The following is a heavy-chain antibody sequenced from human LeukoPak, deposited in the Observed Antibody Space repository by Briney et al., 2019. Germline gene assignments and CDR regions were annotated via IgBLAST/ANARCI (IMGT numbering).Heavy chain of an antibody. V-gene: IGHV1-18*01. Sequence: ASVKLSCNASGYTFTSYGISWVRQCPRQRLGMMRWVIVYNGKTNYTQNLPCRVTMTTETSTTTTYMVPMSLSSDATAVYYCARDRAVGPWIQLWLRRYYFDNWGQGTLVTVSS. J-gene: IGHJ4*02. D-gene: IGHD5-18*01. CDR3: ARDRAVGPWIQLWLRRYYFDN. CDR1: GYTFTSYG. CDR2: VIVYNGKT.